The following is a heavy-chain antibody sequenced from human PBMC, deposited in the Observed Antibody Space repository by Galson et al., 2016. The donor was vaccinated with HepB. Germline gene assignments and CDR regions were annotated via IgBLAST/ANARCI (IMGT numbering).Heavy chain of an antibody. D-gene: IGHD6-19*01. CDR2: ISYHGTTK. CDR1: GFSFDNYA. J-gene: IGHJ4*02. CDR3: ARINTVAGFWNPRDY. Sequence: SLRLSCAASGFSFDNYAMHWVRQAPGKGLEWVAVISYHGTTKYHADSVKGRFTISRDNSKNTLYLQMNSLRTEDTAFYYCARINTVAGFWNPRDYWGRGTLVTVSS. V-gene: IGHV3-30*03.